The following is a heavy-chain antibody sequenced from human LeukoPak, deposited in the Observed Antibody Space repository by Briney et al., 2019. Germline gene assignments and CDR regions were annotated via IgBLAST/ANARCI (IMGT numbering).Heavy chain of an antibody. CDR1: GYTFTSYD. J-gene: IGHJ5*02. V-gene: IGHV1-8*01. CDR2: MNPNSGNT. Sequence: ASVKVSCKASGYTFTSYDINWVRQATGQGLEWMGWMNPNSGNTGYARKFQGRVSITSSTSTSTAFMELGDLRSEDTAVYHCARGGASAAARRFDPWGQGTLVTVSS. D-gene: IGHD2-2*01. CDR3: ARGGASAAARRFDP.